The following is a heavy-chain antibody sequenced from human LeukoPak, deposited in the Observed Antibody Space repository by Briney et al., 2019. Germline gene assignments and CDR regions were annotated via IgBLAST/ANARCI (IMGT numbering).Heavy chain of an antibody. V-gene: IGHV4-59*01. CDR3: ASAPNGCYFDY. J-gene: IGHJ4*02. D-gene: IGHD2-8*01. CDR2: IYYSGST. CDR1: GGSISSYH. Sequence: SETLSLTCTVSGGSISSYHWSWIRQPPGKGLEWIGYIYYSGSTNYNPSLKSRVTISVDTSKNQFSLKLSSVTAADTAVYYCASAPNGCYFDYWGQGTLVTVSS.